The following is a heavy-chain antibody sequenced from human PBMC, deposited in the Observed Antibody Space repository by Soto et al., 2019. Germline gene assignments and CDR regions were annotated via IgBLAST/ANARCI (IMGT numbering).Heavy chain of an antibody. CDR2: ISGSGGST. V-gene: IGHV3-23*01. CDR1: GFTFSSYA. CDR3: AKSLVVPAAIPY. J-gene: IGHJ4*02. Sequence: SGGSLRLSCAASGFTFSSYAMSWVRQAPGKGLEWVSAISGSGGSTYYADSVKGRFTISRDNSKNTQYLQMNSLRAEDTAVYYCAKSLVVPAAIPYWGQGTLVTVSS. D-gene: IGHD2-2*01.